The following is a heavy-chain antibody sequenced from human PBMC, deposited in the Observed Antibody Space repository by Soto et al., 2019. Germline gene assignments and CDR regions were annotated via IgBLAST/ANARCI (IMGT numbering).Heavy chain of an antibody. J-gene: IGHJ6*02. CDR1: GCALSSYA. CDR3: AKPNRLRYYGLGSYYISYGMDV. CDR2: ISGSGGST. Sequence: PGGSLRLSCAASGCALSSYAMSWVRQAPGKGLEWVSAISGSGGSTYYADSVKGRFTISRDNSKNTLYLQMNSLRAEDTAVYYCAKPNRLRYYGLGSYYISYGMDVWCLGTTVTVSS. V-gene: IGHV3-23*01. D-gene: IGHD3-10*01.